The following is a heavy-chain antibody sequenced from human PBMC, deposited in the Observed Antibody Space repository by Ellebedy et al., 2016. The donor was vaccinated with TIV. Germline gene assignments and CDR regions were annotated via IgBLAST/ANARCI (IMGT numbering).Heavy chain of an antibody. CDR3: ARDNTNPRSAFDI. Sequence: GGSLRLSCAASGFTFSSYSMNWVRQAPGKGLEWVSSISGSSSYIYYADSVKGRFTISRDNARNSLYLQMNSLRAEDTAVYYCARDNTNPRSAFDIWGQGTMVTVSS. CDR2: ISGSSSYI. V-gene: IGHV3-21*04. J-gene: IGHJ3*02. CDR1: GFTFSSYS.